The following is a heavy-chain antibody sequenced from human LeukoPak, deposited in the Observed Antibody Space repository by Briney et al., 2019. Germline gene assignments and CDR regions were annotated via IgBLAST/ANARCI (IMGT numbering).Heavy chain of an antibody. CDR1: GFTFSSYA. J-gene: IGHJ4*02. D-gene: IGHD2-21*02. CDR3: AKGSHCGGDCYFFDY. V-gene: IGHV3-23*01. Sequence: GGSLRLSCAASGFTFSSYAMSWVRQAPGEGLEWVSAISGSGGSTYYADSVKGRFTISRDNSKNTLYLQMNSLRAEDTAVYYCAKGSHCGGDCYFFDYWGQGTLVTVSS. CDR2: ISGSGGST.